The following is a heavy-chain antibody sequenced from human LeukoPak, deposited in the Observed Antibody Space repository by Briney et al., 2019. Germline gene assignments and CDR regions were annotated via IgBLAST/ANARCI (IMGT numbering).Heavy chain of an antibody. D-gene: IGHD6-19*01. CDR1: GYTFTSYY. V-gene: IGHV1-46*01. J-gene: IGHJ4*02. CDR2: INPSGGST. Sequence: GASVKVSCKASGYTFTSYYMYWVRQAPGQGLEWMGIINPSGGSTSYAQKFQGRVTMTRDTSTSTVYMELSSLRSEDTAVYYCAREGSGLFFDYWGQGTLVTVSS. CDR3: AREGSGLFFDY.